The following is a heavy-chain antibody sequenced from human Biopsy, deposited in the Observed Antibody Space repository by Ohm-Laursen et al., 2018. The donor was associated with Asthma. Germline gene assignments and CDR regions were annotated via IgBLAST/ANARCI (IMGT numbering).Heavy chain of an antibody. J-gene: IGHJ3*02. CDR1: GFTFGDYW. D-gene: IGHD3-22*01. Sequence: SLRLSCSASGFTFGDYWMNWVRQGPGKGLEWVALVSSDRHNKYYEDSVKGRFTISRDNSRNRLYLQINRLTVEDSAVYFCARQSGQDYGDSSGFDIWGQGTKVAVSS. CDR3: ARQSGQDYGDSSGFDI. CDR2: VSSDRHNK. V-gene: IGHV3-30*03.